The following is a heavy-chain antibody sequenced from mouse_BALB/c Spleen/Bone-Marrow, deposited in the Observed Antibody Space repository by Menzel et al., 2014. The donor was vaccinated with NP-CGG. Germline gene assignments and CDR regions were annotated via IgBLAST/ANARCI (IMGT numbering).Heavy chain of an antibody. CDR3: TRRPLQANSYFDC. J-gene: IGHJ2*01. D-gene: IGHD3-2*02. CDR1: GFTFSSYG. V-gene: IGHV5-6*01. Sequence: EVHLVESGGDLVKPGVSLKLSCVASGFTFSSYGMSWVRQTPDKRLEWVATISSGGSSTYYPASVKGRFTISRDNAKSTLYLQMSSLNSEDTAMYYCTRRPLQANSYFDCWGQGTTLTVSS. CDR2: ISSGGSST.